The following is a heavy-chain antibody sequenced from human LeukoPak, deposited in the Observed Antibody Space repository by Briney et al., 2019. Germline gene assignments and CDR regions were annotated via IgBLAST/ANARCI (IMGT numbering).Heavy chain of an antibody. D-gene: IGHD3-10*01. CDR1: GFTFSSYG. CDR3: ARESYGSGSYYSDY. J-gene: IGHJ4*02. V-gene: IGHV3-30*02. Sequence: GGSLRLSCAASGFTFSSYGMHWVRQAPGKGLEWVAFIRYDGSNKYYADSVKGRFTISRDNAKSSLYLQINSLRAEDTAFYYCARESYGSGSYYSDYWGQGTLVTVSS. CDR2: IRYDGSNK.